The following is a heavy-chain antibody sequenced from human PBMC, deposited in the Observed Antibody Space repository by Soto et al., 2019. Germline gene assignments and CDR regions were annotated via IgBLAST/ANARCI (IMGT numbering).Heavy chain of an antibody. V-gene: IGHV3-53*01. D-gene: IGHD6-19*01. Sequence: EVQLVESGGGLIQPGGSLRLSCAASGFIVSSKYMSWVRQAPGKGLEWVSILYTDDKTYYADSVKGRFTISRDNSKNTLYLQMNSLRAEDTAVYYCARVGAVAAVDYWGQGTLVTVSS. CDR3: ARVGAVAAVDY. CDR1: GFIVSSKY. CDR2: LYTDDKT. J-gene: IGHJ4*02.